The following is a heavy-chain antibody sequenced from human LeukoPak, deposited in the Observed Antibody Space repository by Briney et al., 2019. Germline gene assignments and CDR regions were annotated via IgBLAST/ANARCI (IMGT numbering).Heavy chain of an antibody. CDR1: GFTFSSYA. V-gene: IGHV3-23*01. D-gene: IGHD2-21*01. Sequence: GGSLRLSCAASGFTFSSYAMSGVRQAPGKGLEWVSAISGSGGSTYYADSVKGRFTISRDNSKNTLYLQMNSLRAVDTAVYYCASKGRGPYYYFDYWGQGTLVTVSS. CDR2: ISGSGGST. CDR3: ASKGRGPYYYFDY. J-gene: IGHJ4*02.